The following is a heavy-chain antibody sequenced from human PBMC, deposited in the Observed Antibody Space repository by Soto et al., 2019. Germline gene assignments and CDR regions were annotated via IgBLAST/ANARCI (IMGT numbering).Heavy chain of an antibody. CDR3: ARGLGGGRQLLHDDAFDI. Sequence: PSETLSLTCTVSGGSISSGGYYWSWIRQHPGKGLEWIGYIYYSGSTYYNPSLKSRVTISVDTSKNQFSLKLSSVTAADTAVYYCARGLGGGRQLLHDDAFDIWGQGTMVTVSS. CDR2: IYYSGST. CDR1: GGSISSGGYY. J-gene: IGHJ3*02. V-gene: IGHV4-31*03. D-gene: IGHD2-15*01.